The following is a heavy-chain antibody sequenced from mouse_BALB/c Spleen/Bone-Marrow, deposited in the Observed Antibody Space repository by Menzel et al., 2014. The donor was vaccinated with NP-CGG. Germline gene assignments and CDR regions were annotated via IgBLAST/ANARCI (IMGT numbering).Heavy chain of an antibody. CDR2: IDPANGNT. CDR3: ARYYYGSSLFAY. D-gene: IGHD1-1*01. V-gene: IGHV14-3*02. Sequence: VQLKESGAELVKPGASVKLPCTASGFNIKDTYMYWVKQRPEQGLEWIGRIDPANGNTKYDPKFRDKATITADTSSNTAYLQLSSLTSEDTAVYYCARYYYGSSLFAYWGQGTLVTVSA. J-gene: IGHJ3*01. CDR1: GFNIKDTY.